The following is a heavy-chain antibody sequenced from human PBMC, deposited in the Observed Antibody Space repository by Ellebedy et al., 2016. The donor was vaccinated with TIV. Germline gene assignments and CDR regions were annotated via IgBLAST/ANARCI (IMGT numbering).Heavy chain of an antibody. CDR3: AKGGDLGYDYIDN. J-gene: IGHJ4*02. CDR1: GLTFNYYY. V-gene: IGHV3-30*18. D-gene: IGHD4/OR15-4a*01. CDR2: ISSDGSKT. Sequence: GGSLRLXCSAPGLTFNYYYMHWVRQAPGKGLEWLSIISSDGSKTNYAASVRGRFTNSRDNSKNTLYLQMNSLRPEDTAVYYCAKGGDLGYDYIDNWGQGTLVTVSS.